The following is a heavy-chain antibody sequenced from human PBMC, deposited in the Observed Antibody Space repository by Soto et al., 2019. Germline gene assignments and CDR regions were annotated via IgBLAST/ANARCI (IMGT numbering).Heavy chain of an antibody. J-gene: IGHJ4*02. CDR1: GDSIGSSTNY. CDR3: ARHQWLQLWLVTEY. Sequence: LSLTCSVSGDSIGSSTNYWGWIRQPPGKGLEWIGTIYHSGNTYYNPTLKSRVAISVDMSKNQFSLRLNSVTAADTAVYYCARHQWLQLWLVTEYWGQGALVTVSS. CDR2: IYHSGNT. V-gene: IGHV4-39*01. D-gene: IGHD5-18*01.